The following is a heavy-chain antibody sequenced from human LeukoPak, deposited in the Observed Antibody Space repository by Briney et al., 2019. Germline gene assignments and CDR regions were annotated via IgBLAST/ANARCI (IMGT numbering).Heavy chain of an antibody. D-gene: IGHD1-26*01. V-gene: IGHV3-53*01. J-gene: IGHJ6*02. CDR2: IYSGGST. Sequence: GGSLRLSCAASGFTVSSNYMSWVRQAPGKGLEWVSVIYSGGSTYYADPVKGRFTISRDNSKNTLYLQMNSLRAEDTAVYYCARGEWELPQLPGGMDVWGQGTTVTVSS. CDR1: GFTVSSNY. CDR3: ARGEWELPQLPGGMDV.